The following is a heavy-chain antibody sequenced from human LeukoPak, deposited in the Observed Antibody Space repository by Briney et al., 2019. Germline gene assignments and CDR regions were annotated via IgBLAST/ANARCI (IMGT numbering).Heavy chain of an antibody. CDR3: ARGKDSNYSYYYYYYYMDV. Sequence: SETLSLTCTVSGGSISSYYWSWIRQPPGKGLEWIGCTYYSGSTNYNPSLKSRVTISVDTSKNQFSLKLSSVTAADTAVYYCARGKDSNYSYYYYYYYMDVWGKGTTVTVSS. CDR2: TYYSGST. D-gene: IGHD4-11*01. J-gene: IGHJ6*03. CDR1: GGSISSYY. V-gene: IGHV4-59*01.